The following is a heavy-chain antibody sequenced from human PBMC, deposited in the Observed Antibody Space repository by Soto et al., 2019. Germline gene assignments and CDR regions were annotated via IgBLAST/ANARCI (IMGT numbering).Heavy chain of an antibody. CDR3: ARHVVSGGSGSYGIDP. Sequence: PGESLKISCKGSGYSFTSYWIGWVRQMPGKGLEWMGIIYPGDSDTRYSPSFQGQVTISADKSISTAYLQWSSLKASDTAMYYCARHVVSGGSGSYGIDPWGQGTLVTVSS. CDR2: IYPGDSDT. D-gene: IGHD3-10*01. CDR1: GYSFTSYW. V-gene: IGHV5-51*01. J-gene: IGHJ5*02.